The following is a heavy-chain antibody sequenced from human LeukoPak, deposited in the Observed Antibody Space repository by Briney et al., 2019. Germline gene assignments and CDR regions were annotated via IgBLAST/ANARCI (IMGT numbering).Heavy chain of an antibody. CDR3: ARMVGLVSDY. Sequence: SQTLSLTCAISGDSVSSNSAAWNWIRQSPSRGLEWLGRTYYRSKWFSYYAASVRSQITINPDTSKNQFSLQLKSVTPEDTAVYYCARMVGLVSDYWGQGTRVTVSS. V-gene: IGHV6-1*01. CDR2: TYYRSKWFS. CDR1: GDSVSSNSAA. D-gene: IGHD3-10*01. J-gene: IGHJ4*02.